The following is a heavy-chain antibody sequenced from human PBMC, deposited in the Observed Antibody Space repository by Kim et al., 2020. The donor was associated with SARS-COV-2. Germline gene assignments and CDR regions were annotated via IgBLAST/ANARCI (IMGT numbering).Heavy chain of an antibody. CDR3: ARDGKYYYDSSGYYYGFDDAFDI. CDR1: GFTFSSYW. CDR2: IKQDGSEK. J-gene: IGHJ3*02. D-gene: IGHD3-22*01. V-gene: IGHV3-7*03. Sequence: GGSLRLSCAASGFTFSSYWMSWVRQAPGKGLEWVANIKQDGSEKYYVDSVKGRFTISRDNAKNSLYLQMNSLRAEDTAVYYCARDGKYYYDSSGYYYGFDDAFDIWGDGTMVTVSS.